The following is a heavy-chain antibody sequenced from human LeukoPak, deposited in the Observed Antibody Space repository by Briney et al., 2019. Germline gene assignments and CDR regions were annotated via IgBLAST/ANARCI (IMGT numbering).Heavy chain of an antibody. Sequence: PGRSLRLSCAASGFTFSSYGMHWVRQAPGKGLEWVAVIWYDGSNKYYADSVKGRFTISRDNSKNTLYLQMNSLRAEGTAVYYCARDSYDTAPSGAFDIWGQGTMVTVSS. CDR2: IWYDGSNK. V-gene: IGHV3-33*01. D-gene: IGHD3-9*01. CDR1: GFTFSSYG. J-gene: IGHJ3*02. CDR3: ARDSYDTAPSGAFDI.